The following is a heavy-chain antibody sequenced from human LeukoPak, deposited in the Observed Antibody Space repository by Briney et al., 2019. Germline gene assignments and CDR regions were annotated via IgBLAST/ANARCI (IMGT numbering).Heavy chain of an antibody. D-gene: IGHD4-17*01. Sequence: SETLSLTCSVSGGSIRGYYWSWIRQPPGKGLECIGYIHSSEGTAHSASLKSRLTISLDTSKNQFSLTLSSVTAADTAVYYCARHVYGEGMVVWGKGTTVTVSS. CDR1: GGSIRGYY. V-gene: IGHV4-59*08. CDR2: IHSSEGT. CDR3: ARHVYGEGMVV. J-gene: IGHJ6*04.